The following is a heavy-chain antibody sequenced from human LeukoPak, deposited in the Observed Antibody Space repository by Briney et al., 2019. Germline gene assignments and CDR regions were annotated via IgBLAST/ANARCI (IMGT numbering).Heavy chain of an antibody. V-gene: IGHV3-74*01. CDR3: ATDRRADFWSGYSPDAFDI. Sequence: GGSLRLSCGASGFTFTTHWIHWVRQAPGEGLVWVSRIKPDGSDTNYADSVKGRFTISRDNAKNTVYLQMNSLRAEDTAVYYCATDRRADFWSGYSPDAFDIWGQGTMVTVSS. D-gene: IGHD3-3*01. CDR1: GFTFTTHW. J-gene: IGHJ3*02. CDR2: IKPDGSDT.